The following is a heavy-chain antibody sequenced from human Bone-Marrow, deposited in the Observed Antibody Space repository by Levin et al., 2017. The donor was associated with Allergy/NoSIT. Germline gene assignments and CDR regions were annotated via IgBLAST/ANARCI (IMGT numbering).Heavy chain of an antibody. CDR1: GFTFSNYW. V-gene: IGHV3-7*01. J-gene: IGHJ4*02. CDR2: IKEDGSQK. CDR3: VRDFSVGVYYFDT. Sequence: PGGSLRLSCEGSGFTFSNYWMSWVRQAPGKGLEWVANIKEDGSQKFHVDSVKGRLTISRDNAKKTLFLQMNSLRVEDTAIYYCVRDFSVGVYYFDTWGQGTLVTVSS. D-gene: IGHD3-16*01.